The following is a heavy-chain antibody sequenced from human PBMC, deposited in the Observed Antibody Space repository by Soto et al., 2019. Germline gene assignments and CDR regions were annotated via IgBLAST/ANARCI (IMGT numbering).Heavy chain of an antibody. Sequence: PGGSLRLSCAASGFTFSSYSMNWVRQAPGKGLEWVAVISYDGSNKYYADSVKGRFTISRDNSKNTLYLQMNSLRAEDTAVYYCARDKVLRFLEWLLTNWGQGTLVTVSS. CDR1: GFTFSSYS. CDR2: ISYDGSNK. V-gene: IGHV3-30*03. CDR3: ARDKVLRFLEWLLTN. D-gene: IGHD3-3*01. J-gene: IGHJ4*02.